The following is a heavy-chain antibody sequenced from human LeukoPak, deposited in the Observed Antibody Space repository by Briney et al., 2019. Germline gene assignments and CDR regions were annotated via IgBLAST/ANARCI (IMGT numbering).Heavy chain of an antibody. CDR1: GFTFISSA. J-gene: IGHJ6*02. CDR3: AASIVVVPASYYYYGMDV. V-gene: IGHV1-58*01. D-gene: IGHD2-2*01. Sequence: SVKVSCKASGFTFISSAVQWVRQARGQRLEWIGWIVVGSGNTNYAQKFQERVTITRDMSTSTAYMELSSLRSEDTAVYYCAASIVVVPASYYYYGMDVWGQGTTVTVSS. CDR2: IVVGSGNT.